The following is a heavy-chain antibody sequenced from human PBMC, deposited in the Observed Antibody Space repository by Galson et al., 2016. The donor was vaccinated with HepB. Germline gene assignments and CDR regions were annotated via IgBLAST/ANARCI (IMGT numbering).Heavy chain of an antibody. CDR2: IYYRGST. CDR1: GGSISSGGYY. Sequence: TLSLTCTVSGGSISSGGYYWNWIRQHPGKGLEWIAYIYYRGSTDYNPSLKRRVSISVDTSKNQVSLKLSSMTAADTAVYYCPRSSGWYAGFDYWGQGTLVTVSS. CDR3: PRSSGWYAGFDY. V-gene: IGHV4-31*03. D-gene: IGHD6-19*01. J-gene: IGHJ4*02.